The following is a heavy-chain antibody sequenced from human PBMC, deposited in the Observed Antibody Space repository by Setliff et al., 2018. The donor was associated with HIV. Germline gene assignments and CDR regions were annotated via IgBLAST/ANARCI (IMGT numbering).Heavy chain of an antibody. J-gene: IGHJ4*02. CDR3: ARRGALRMAVVGYFDY. CDR2: IKSKTDGGTT. CDR1: GFTFSNAW. V-gene: IGHV3-15*01. D-gene: IGHD6-19*01. Sequence: NPGGSLRLSCAASGFTFSNAWLSWVRQAPGKGLEWVGRIKSKTDGGTTGYAAPVKGRFTISRDDSKNTLYLQVNSLGAEDTAVYYCARRGALRMAVVGYFDYWGQGTLVTVSS.